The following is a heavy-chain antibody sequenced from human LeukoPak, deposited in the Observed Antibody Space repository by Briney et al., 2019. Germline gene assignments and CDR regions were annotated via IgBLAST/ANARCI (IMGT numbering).Heavy chain of an antibody. Sequence: GASVKVSCKASGYTFTSYAMNWVRQAPGQGLEWMGWINPKSGVTDSKMKFQGRVTLTRDTSITTAYMELISLTSDDAAVYYCARAGGYCGSTSCYSGYYYYFMDVWGKGTTVTVSS. CDR3: ARAGGYCGSTSCYSGYYYYFMDV. CDR2: INPKSGVT. CDR1: GYTFTSYA. D-gene: IGHD2-2*01. V-gene: IGHV1-2*02. J-gene: IGHJ6*03.